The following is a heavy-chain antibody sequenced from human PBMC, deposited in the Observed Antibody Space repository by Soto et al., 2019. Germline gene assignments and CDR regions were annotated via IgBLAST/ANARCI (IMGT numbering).Heavy chain of an antibody. Sequence: PGGSLRLSCSASGFTFSSYAMHWVRQAPGKGLEYVSAISSNGGSTYYADSVKGRFTISRDNSKNTLYLQMSSLRAEDTAVYYCVRERKDSSGYYPDYWGQGTLVTVSS. D-gene: IGHD3-22*01. CDR3: VRERKDSSGYYPDY. CDR1: GFTFSSYA. V-gene: IGHV3-64D*08. CDR2: ISSNGGST. J-gene: IGHJ4*02.